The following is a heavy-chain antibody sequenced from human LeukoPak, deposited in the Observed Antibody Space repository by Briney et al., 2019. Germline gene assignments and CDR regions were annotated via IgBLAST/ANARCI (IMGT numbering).Heavy chain of an antibody. J-gene: IGHJ4*02. V-gene: IGHV3-23*01. CDR1: GFTLSTYP. D-gene: IGHD1-1*01. Sequence: GSPSLSCAASGFTLSTYPMSWVRQAPRWGMEWVATGSAVGESTYNADSVKGRFTISRDNYKNAVYLQLNSLRAEDRAVYFCAKDSANCGRFYYWGQGRLVTVSS. CDR2: GSAVGEST. CDR3: AKDSANCGRFYY.